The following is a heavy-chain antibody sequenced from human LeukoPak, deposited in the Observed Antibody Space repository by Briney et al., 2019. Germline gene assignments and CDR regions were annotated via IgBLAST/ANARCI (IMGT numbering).Heavy chain of an antibody. Sequence: GGSLGLSCAASGFTFSSYAMSWVRQAPGKGLEWVSAISGSGGSTYYADSVKGRFTISRDNSKNTLYLQMNSLRAEDTAVYYCAKEGAARVYYYYYGMDVWGQGTTVTVSS. CDR2: ISGSGGST. D-gene: IGHD6-6*01. J-gene: IGHJ6*02. CDR1: GFTFSSYA. V-gene: IGHV3-23*01. CDR3: AKEGAARVYYYYYGMDV.